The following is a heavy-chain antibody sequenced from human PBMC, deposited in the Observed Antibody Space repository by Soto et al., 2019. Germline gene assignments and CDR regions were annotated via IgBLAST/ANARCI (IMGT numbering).Heavy chain of an antibody. CDR1: GYTFTSYG. D-gene: IGHD3-22*01. J-gene: IGHJ5*02. CDR3: ARDPYYYDSSGYYSWFDP. CDR2: ISAYNGNT. V-gene: IGHV1-18*01. Sequence: ASVKVSCKASGYTFTSYGISWVRQAPGQGLEWMGWISAYNGNTNYAQKLQGRVTMTTDTSTSTAYMELRSLRSDDTAVYYCARDPYYYDSSGYYSWFDPWGQGTLVTVSS.